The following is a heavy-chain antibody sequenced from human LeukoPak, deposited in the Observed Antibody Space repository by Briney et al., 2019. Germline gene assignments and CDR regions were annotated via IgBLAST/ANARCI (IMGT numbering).Heavy chain of an antibody. V-gene: IGHV3-30*02. J-gene: IGHJ4*02. CDR1: GFTFSYDG. CDR3: AKDLGENYYDSSGLDY. Sequence: GGSLRLSCAASGFTFSYDGMHWVRQAPGKGLEWVAFIRYDGNNKYYAESVKGRFTISRDNSKNTLYLQMNSLRAEDTAVYYCAKDLGENYYDSSGLDYWGQGTLVTVSS. CDR2: IRYDGNNK. D-gene: IGHD3-22*01.